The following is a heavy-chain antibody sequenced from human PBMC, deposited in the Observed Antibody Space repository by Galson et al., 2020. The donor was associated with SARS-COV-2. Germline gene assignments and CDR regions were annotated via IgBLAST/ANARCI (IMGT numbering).Heavy chain of an antibody. Sequence: SETLSLTCTVSGDSINYNHNYWGWIRQPPGKGLEWIGSINYDGSTYHNQSLKSRVTISVDTSRNQFSLKLTSVTAADTGLFYCARHAGNYGSNTYFDSWGQGTLVSVSS. CDR1: GDSINYNHNY. J-gene: IGHJ4*02. CDR3: ARHAGNYGSNTYFDS. CDR2: INYDGST. D-gene: IGHD4-17*01. V-gene: IGHV4-39*01.